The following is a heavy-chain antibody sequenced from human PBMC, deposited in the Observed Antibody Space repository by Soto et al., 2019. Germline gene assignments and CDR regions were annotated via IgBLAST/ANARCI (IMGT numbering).Heavy chain of an antibody. CDR2: IYYSGST. J-gene: IGHJ5*02. Sequence: QVQLQESGPGLVKPSETLSLTCTVSGGSISSYYWSWIRQPPGKGLEWIGYIYYSGSTNYNPSLTSRVTISVDTAKNQFPLQLSSVTAADTAVYYCARTLGWFDPWGQGTLVTVSS. CDR1: GGSISSYY. V-gene: IGHV4-59*01. CDR3: ARTLGWFDP.